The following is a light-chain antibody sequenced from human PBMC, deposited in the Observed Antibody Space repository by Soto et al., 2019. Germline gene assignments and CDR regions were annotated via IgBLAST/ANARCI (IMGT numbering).Light chain of an antibody. CDR1: QSLSSY. CDR2: DAS. J-gene: IGKJ1*01. V-gene: IGKV3-11*01. Sequence: EIVLTQSPATLSLSPGERATLSCGASQSLSSYLAWYQQKPGQAPRLLIYDASNRATGIPARFSGSGSGTDFTLTISSLEPEDFAVYYCQQRSSWPLTFGQGTKVEIK. CDR3: QQRSSWPLT.